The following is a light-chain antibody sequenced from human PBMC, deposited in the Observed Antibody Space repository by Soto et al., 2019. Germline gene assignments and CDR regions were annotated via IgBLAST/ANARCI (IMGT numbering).Light chain of an antibody. Sequence: QSALTQPASVSGSPGQSITISCTGASSDVGGYNYVSWYQQHPGKAPKVLISDVSNRPSGISNRFSGSKSGNTASLTISGLQAEDEADYYCSSYTSIDPWVSGTGTKVTVL. CDR1: SSDVGGYNY. CDR3: SSYTSIDPWV. J-gene: IGLJ1*01. CDR2: DVS. V-gene: IGLV2-14*01.